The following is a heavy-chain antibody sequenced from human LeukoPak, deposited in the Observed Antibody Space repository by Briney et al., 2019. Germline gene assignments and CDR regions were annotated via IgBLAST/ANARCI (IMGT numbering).Heavy chain of an antibody. CDR3: ARGGQWELQPFDY. D-gene: IGHD1-26*01. J-gene: IGHJ4*02. CDR2: MSFDGANK. V-gene: IGHV3-30*14. CDR1: GFTFSSYD. Sequence: PGGSLRLSCAASGFTFSSYDMHWVRQAPGKGLEWVALMSFDGANKYYGDSVKGRFTISRDNSKNTLYLQMNSLRAEDTAVYYCARGGQWELQPFDYWGQGTLVTVSS.